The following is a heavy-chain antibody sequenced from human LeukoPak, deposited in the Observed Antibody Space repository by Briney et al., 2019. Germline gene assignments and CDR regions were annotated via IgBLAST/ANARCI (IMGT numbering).Heavy chain of an antibody. CDR3: GRGRGNSGSFDVFDI. D-gene: IGHD1-26*01. J-gene: IGHJ3*02. CDR1: GFTFSSYS. Sequence: GGSLTLSCVGSGFTFSSYSMNWVRQAPGKGLEWVSSISTSSIYIYYADSVKGRFTISRDNAKNSLYLQMSSLRAEDTAVYYCGRGRGNSGSFDVFDIWGQGTMVTVSS. V-gene: IGHV3-21*01. CDR2: ISTSSIYI.